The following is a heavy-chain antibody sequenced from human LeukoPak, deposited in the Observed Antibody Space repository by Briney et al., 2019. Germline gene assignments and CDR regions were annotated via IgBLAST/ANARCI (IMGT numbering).Heavy chain of an antibody. CDR1: GFTFSNYA. Sequence: PGGSLRLSCIASGFTFSNYAMTWVRQAPGKGLEWVSSISGSGGTTYYADSVKGRFTISRDNSKNTLYLQRSSLRVEDTAVYYCAKGLHSSTSYWVDYWGQGTLVTVSS. CDR2: ISGSGGTT. V-gene: IGHV3-23*01. D-gene: IGHD6-13*01. J-gene: IGHJ4*02. CDR3: AKGLHSSTSYWVDY.